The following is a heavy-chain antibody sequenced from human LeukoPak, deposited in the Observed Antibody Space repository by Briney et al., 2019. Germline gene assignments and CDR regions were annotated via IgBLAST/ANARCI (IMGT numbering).Heavy chain of an antibody. J-gene: IGHJ4*02. CDR1: GGSLSGYY. D-gene: IGHD3-22*01. CDR2: INHSGST. Sequence: MTSETLSLTCAVHGGSLSGYYWSWIRQPPGKGLEWIGEINHSGSTNYNPSLKSRVTISVNTSNNQFSLKLSSVTAADTAVYYCATKGDGTGYYYLRYFKYWGQGTLVTVSS. V-gene: IGHV4-34*01. CDR3: ATKGDGTGYYYLRYFKY.